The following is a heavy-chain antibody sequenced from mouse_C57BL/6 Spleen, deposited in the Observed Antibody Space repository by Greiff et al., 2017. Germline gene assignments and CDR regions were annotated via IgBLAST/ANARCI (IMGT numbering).Heavy chain of an antibody. V-gene: IGHV3-1*01. CDR1: GYSITSGYD. J-gene: IGHJ3*01. CDR3: AREDSSGTGKFAY. Sequence: EVQLVESGPGMVKPSQSLSLTCTVTGYSITSGYDWHWIRHFPGNKLEWMGYISYSGSTNYNPSLKSRISITHDTSKNHFFLKLKSVTTEDTATYYCAREDSSGTGKFAYGGQGTLVTVSA. CDR2: ISYSGST. D-gene: IGHD3-2*02.